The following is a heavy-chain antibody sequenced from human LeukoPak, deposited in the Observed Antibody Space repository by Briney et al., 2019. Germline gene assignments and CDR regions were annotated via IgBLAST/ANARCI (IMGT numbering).Heavy chain of an antibody. CDR1: GFTFSSYA. CDR2: VSGSGGYT. J-gene: IGHJ4*02. Sequence: GRSLRLSCAASGFTFSSYAMSWVRQAPGKGREWVSSVSGSGGYTYYAGSVKGRFTISRDNSKNTLYLQMNSLRAEDTAIYYCAEDRPNYYECSGHYYRRDGDYWGQGTLVTVSS. V-gene: IGHV3-23*01. D-gene: IGHD3-22*01. CDR3: AEDRPNYYECSGHYYRRDGDY.